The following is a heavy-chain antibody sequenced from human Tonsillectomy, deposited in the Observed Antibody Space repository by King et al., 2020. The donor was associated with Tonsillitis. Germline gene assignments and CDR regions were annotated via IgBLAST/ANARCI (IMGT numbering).Heavy chain of an antibody. J-gene: IGHJ4*02. CDR2: ISSNGGST. Sequence: VQLVESGGGLVQPGGSLRLSCSASGFTFSSYAILWVRQAPGQGLEYVSPISSNGGSTYYADAVKGRFTISRDNSKNTLHLQMSSLRAEETAVYYCVKDTARLAGAFDCWGQGTLVTVPS. D-gene: IGHD6-19*01. V-gene: IGHV3-64D*06. CDR3: VKDTARLAGAFDC. CDR1: GFTFSSYA.